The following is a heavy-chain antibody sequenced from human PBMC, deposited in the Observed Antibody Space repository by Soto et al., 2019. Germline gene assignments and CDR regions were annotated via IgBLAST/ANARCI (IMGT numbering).Heavy chain of an antibody. D-gene: IGHD3-22*01. V-gene: IGHV3-21*01. CDR2: ISSSSSYI. CDR1: GFTFSSYV. J-gene: IGHJ3*02. Sequence: WVSLRLPCTASGFTFSSYVMNGVRQKPGKGLEWVSSISSSSSYIYYADSVKGRFTISRDNAKNSLYLQMNSLRAEDTAVYYCASTYYYDSSGYYLLGPDAFDIWGQGTMVTVSS. CDR3: ASTYYYDSSGYYLLGPDAFDI.